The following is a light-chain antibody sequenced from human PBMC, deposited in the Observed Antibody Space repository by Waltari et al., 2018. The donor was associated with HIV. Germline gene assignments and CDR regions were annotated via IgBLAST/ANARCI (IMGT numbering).Light chain of an antibody. CDR3: HSRESLRDHVEI. J-gene: IGLJ2*01. Sequence: SSELTQDPAVSVALGQTVTITCQGDSLRNSYVNWYQQRPRQAPVVVMVGKNTRPSGIPDRFSGSSSENTASLTITGAQAEDEADYYCHSRESLRDHVEIFGGGTRVTVL. V-gene: IGLV3-19*01. CDR1: SLRNSY. CDR2: GKN.